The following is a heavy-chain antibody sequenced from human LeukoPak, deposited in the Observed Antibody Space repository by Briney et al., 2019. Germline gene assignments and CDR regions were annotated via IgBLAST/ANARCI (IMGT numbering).Heavy chain of an antibody. V-gene: IGHV4-34*01. CDR3: ARGASYYAPFDY. CDR2: INHSGST. J-gene: IGHJ4*02. CDR1: GGSFSGYY. D-gene: IGHD3-10*01. Sequence: SETLSLTCAVYGGSFSGYYWSWIRQPPGKGLEWIGEINHSGSTNYNPSLKSRVTISVDTSKNQFSLTLSSVTAADTAVYYCARGASYYAPFDYWGQGTLVTVSS.